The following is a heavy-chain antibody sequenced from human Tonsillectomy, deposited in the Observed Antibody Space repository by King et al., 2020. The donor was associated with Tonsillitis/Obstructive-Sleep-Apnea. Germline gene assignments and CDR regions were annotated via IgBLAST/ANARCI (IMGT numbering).Heavy chain of an antibody. CDR2: LYSSGTT. J-gene: IGHJ3*02. V-gene: IGHV4-59*01. D-gene: IGHD2/OR15-2a*01. Sequence: QLQESGPGLVKPSETLSLTCTVSGGSISSYYWTWLRQPPGKGLEWIGNLYSSGTTNYNPPLKSRATILVYMSKNQFSLRLSSVTAADTAVYYCARATFYGRAGHYHPKGDAFDIWGQGTLVTVSS. CDR1: GGSISSYY. CDR3: ARATFYGRAGHYHPKGDAFDI.